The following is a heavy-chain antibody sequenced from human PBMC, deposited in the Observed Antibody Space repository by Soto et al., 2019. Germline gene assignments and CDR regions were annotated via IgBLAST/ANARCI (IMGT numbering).Heavy chain of an antibody. Sequence: SETLSLTCTVSGGSIISSSYYWGWIRQPPGKGLQWIGSIYYSGTTYYNPSLKSRVTISVDTSKNQFSLKLSSVTAADTAVYYCARHGTHSSGWHWESDYWGQGTLVTVSS. CDR3: ARHGTHSSGWHWESDY. D-gene: IGHD6-19*01. V-gene: IGHV4-39*01. J-gene: IGHJ4*02. CDR1: GGSIISSSYY. CDR2: IYYSGTT.